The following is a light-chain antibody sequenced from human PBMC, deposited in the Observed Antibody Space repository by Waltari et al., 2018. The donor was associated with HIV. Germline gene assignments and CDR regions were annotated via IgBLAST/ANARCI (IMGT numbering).Light chain of an antibody. J-gene: IGLJ3*02. CDR1: SPNIGSNV. CDR3: AAWDDTLSGRV. V-gene: IGLV1-47*01. Sequence: QSVLTQSPSASGTPGQRVIISCSGSSPNIGSNVVYWYQVLPGRAPKLCIFRDNERPPGPPYRFSAPKSGTSASLAISCIRAEDEGHYYCAAWDDTLSGRVFGGGTKLTVL. CDR2: RDN.